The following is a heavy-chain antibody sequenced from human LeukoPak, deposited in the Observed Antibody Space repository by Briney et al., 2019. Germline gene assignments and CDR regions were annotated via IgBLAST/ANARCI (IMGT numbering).Heavy chain of an antibody. CDR2: IYYSGST. V-gene: IGHV4-31*03. CDR3: ARDSMGVGWYFDL. CDR1: GGSISSVGYY. Sequence: NPSQTLSLTCTVSGGSISSVGYYWSRIRQHPGKGLEWIGYIYYSGSTYYKPSLKSRVTISVDTSKNQFSLKLSSVTAADTAVYYCARDSMGVGWYFDLWGRGTLDTVSS. D-gene: IGHD3-16*01. J-gene: IGHJ2*01.